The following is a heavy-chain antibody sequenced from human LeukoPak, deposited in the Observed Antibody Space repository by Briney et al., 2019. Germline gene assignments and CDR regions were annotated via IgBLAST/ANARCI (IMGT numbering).Heavy chain of an antibody. D-gene: IGHD3-10*01. CDR2: IYYSGST. Sequence: SETLSLTCTVSGGSISSYYWSWIRQPPGKGLEWIGYIYYSGSTNYNPSLKSRVTISVDTSKNQFSLKLSSVTAADMAVYYCARDIGTMVRGTAFDIWGQGTMVTVSS. CDR1: GGSISSYY. CDR3: ARDIGTMVRGTAFDI. V-gene: IGHV4-59*01. J-gene: IGHJ3*02.